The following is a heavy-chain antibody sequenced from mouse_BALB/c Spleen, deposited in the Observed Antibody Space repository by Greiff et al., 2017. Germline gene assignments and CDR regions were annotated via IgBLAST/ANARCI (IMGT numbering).Heavy chain of an antibody. CDR3: ARIYDGYYDY. J-gene: IGHJ2*01. D-gene: IGHD2-3*01. V-gene: IGHV1S34*01. CDR1: GYSFTGYY. CDR2: ISCYNGAT. Sequence: LVKTGASVKISCKASGYSFTGYYMHWVKQSHGKSLEWLGYISCYNGATSYNQKFKGKATFTVDTSSSTAYMQFNSLTSEDSAVYYCARIYDGYYDYWGQGTTLTVSS.